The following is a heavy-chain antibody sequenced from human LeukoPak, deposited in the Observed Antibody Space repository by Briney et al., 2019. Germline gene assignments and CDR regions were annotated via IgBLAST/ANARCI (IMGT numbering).Heavy chain of an antibody. J-gene: IGHJ4*02. Sequence: GGSLRLSCAASGFTFSSYGMHRVRQAPGKGLEWVSSISSSGYYIYYADSVKGRFTISRDNAKNSLYLQMNSLRAEDTAVYYCARDIATAGHLAFDYWGQGILVTVSS. CDR3: ARDIATAGHLAFDY. CDR2: ISSSGYYI. D-gene: IGHD6-13*01. V-gene: IGHV3-21*01. CDR1: GFTFSSYG.